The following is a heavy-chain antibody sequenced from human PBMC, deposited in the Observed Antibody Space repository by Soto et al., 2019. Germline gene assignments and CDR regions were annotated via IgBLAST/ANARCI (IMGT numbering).Heavy chain of an antibody. CDR3: ARRYGSAIDY. J-gene: IGHJ4*02. CDR2: IYYSGST. V-gene: IGHV4-59*08. D-gene: IGHD1-26*01. CDR1: GGTISSWY. Sequence: QVQLQESGPGLVKPSETLSLTCTVSGGTISSWYWSWIRQPPGKGLEWIGYIYYSGSTNCNPSLKSRVTISVDTSKNQFSLKLSSVTAADTGVYYCARRYGSAIDYWGQGTLVTVSS.